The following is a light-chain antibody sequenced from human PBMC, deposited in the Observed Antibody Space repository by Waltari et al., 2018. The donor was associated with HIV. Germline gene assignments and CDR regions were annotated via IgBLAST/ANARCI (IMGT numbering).Light chain of an antibody. V-gene: IGLV2-8*01. CDR2: EVS. CDR1: SRDVGGYNY. Sequence: QSALTQPPSASGSPGQSVTISCTGTSRDVGGYNYVSWYQHHPGKAPKLMIYEVSKRPSGVPERVAGSRSGNMASLIVSGLQAEDEADYYCSSYVGSNKWVFGGGTKLTVL. J-gene: IGLJ3*02. CDR3: SSYVGSNKWV.